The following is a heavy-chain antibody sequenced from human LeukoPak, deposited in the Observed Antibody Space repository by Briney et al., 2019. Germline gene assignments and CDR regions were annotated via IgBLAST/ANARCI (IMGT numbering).Heavy chain of an antibody. Sequence: GGSLRLSCAASGFTFSSYSMNWVRQAPGKGLEWVSSISSSSSYIYYADSVKGRFTISRDNAKNSLYLQMNSLRAEDTAVYFCARGGTAAAGPLIIDWGQGVLVTVSS. CDR1: GFTFSSYS. CDR2: ISSSSSYI. V-gene: IGHV3-21*01. CDR3: ARGGTAAAGPLIID. J-gene: IGHJ4*02. D-gene: IGHD6-13*01.